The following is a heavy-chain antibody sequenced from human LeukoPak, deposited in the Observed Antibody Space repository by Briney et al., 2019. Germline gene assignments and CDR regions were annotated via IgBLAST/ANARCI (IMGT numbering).Heavy chain of an antibody. CDR1: GGSISSSNW. CDR3: ARGWKTYDFLSSSPRGYFDY. V-gene: IGHV4-4*02. Sequence: PSETLSLTCAVSGGSISSSNWWSWVRPPPGKGLEWIGEIYHSGSTNYNPSLKSRVTISVDKSKNQFSLNLTSVTAADTAIYYCARGWKTYDFLSSSPRGYFDYWSQGTLVTVSS. J-gene: IGHJ4*02. CDR2: IYHSGST. D-gene: IGHD3-3*01.